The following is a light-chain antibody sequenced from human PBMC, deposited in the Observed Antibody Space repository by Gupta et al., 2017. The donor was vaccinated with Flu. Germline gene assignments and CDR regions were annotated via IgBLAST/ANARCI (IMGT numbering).Light chain of an antibody. Sequence: SYELTQPPSVSVSPGQTASIPCSGANLGAKYVCWYQQKPGQSPVLVMYQDNNRPSGIPERFSGSNSGNTATLTISGTQAVDEADYYCQAWDTTTAIFGGGTRLTVL. CDR1: NLGAKY. CDR2: QDN. V-gene: IGLV3-1*01. CDR3: QAWDTTTAI. J-gene: IGLJ2*01.